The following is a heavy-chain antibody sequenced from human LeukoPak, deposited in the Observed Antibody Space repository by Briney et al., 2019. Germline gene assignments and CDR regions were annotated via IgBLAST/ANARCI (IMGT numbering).Heavy chain of an antibody. CDR3: TTDEDWNYARKDV. CDR2: TVSEIDGGTT. CDR1: GFTFNYAW. J-gene: IGHJ6*02. D-gene: IGHD1-7*01. Sequence: GGSLRLSCAASGFTFNYAWMSWVRQVPGKGLEWVGQTVSEIDGGTTDYAAPVKGRFTISRDDSKSTLYLQMNSLKIEDTAVYYCTTDEDWNYARKDVWGQGATVSVSS. V-gene: IGHV3-15*04.